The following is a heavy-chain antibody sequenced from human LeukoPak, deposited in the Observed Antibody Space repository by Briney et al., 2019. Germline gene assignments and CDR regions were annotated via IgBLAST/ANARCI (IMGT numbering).Heavy chain of an antibody. V-gene: IGHV4-34*01. CDR2: INHSGST. D-gene: IGHD3-22*01. CDR3: ARDQGTIILGYFDY. CDR1: GGSFSGYY. Sequence: SETLSLTCAVYGGSFSGYYWSWIRQPPGKGLEWIGEINHSGSTNYNPSLKSRVTISVDTSKNQFSRKLSSVTAADTAVYYCARDQGTIILGYFDYWGQGTLVTVSS. J-gene: IGHJ4*02.